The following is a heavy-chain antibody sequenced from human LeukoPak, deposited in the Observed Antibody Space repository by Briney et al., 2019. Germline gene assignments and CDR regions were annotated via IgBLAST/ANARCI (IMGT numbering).Heavy chain of an antibody. J-gene: IGHJ5*02. CDR2: IIPIFGTA. CDR3: ARALFARANWFDP. V-gene: IGHV1-69*05. Sequence: ASVKVSCKASGGTFSRYAISWVRQAPGQGLEWMGGIIPIFGTANYAQKFQSRVTITTDESTSTAYMELSSLRSEDTAVYYCARALFARANWFDPWGQGTLVTVSS. CDR1: GGTFSRYA. D-gene: IGHD3-3*01.